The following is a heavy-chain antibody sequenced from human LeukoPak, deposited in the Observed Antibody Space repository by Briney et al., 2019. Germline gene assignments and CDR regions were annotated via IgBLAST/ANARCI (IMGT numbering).Heavy chain of an antibody. J-gene: IGHJ4*02. CDR3: AILTSSGRDY. CDR1: GFTFSSYG. CDR2: ISYDGSNK. D-gene: IGHD6-19*01. V-gene: IGHV3-30*03. Sequence: GGSLRLSCAASGFTFSSYGMHWVRQAPGKGLEWVAVISYDGSNKYYADSVKGRFTISRDNSKNTLYLQMNSLRAEDTAVYYCAILTSSGRDYWGQGTLVTVSS.